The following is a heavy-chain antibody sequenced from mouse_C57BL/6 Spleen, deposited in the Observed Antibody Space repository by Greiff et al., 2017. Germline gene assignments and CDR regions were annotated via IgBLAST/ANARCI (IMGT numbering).Heavy chain of an antibody. CDR1: GYTFTSYW. D-gene: IGHD4-1*01. CDR3: ARNWDEDYYAMDY. Sequence: QVHVKQPGAELVKPGASVKLSCKASGYTFTSYWMHWVKQRPGQGLEWIGMIHPNSGSTNYNEKFKSKATLTVDKSSSTAYMQLSSLTSEDSAVYYCARNWDEDYYAMDYWGQGTSVTVSS. CDR2: IHPNSGST. V-gene: IGHV1-64*01. J-gene: IGHJ4*01.